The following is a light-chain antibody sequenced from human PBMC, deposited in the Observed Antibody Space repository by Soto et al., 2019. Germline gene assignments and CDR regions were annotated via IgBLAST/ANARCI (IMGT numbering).Light chain of an antibody. Sequence: EILLTQSPGTLSLSPGERATLSCRASQSINNNYLAWYQQKRGQAPRLLIYGASSRATVIPGRFSGSGSGTDFTLTISRLEPEDFAVYYCQQYGGSPRTFGQGTKVEIK. CDR1: QSINNNY. CDR2: GAS. CDR3: QQYGGSPRT. V-gene: IGKV3-20*01. J-gene: IGKJ1*01.